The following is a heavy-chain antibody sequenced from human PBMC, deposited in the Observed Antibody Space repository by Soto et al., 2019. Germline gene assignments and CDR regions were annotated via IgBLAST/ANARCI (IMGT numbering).Heavy chain of an antibody. CDR2: IYYSGST. D-gene: IGHD2-2*01. CDR1: GGSISSGGYY. J-gene: IGHJ4*02. CDR3: ARQGGYCSSTSCRTFDY. Sequence: SETLSLTCTVSGGSISSGGYYWSWIRQHPGKGLEWIGYIYYSGSTYYNPSLKSRVTISVNTSKNQFSLKLSSVTAADTAVYYCARQGGYCSSTSCRTFDYWGQGTLVTVS. V-gene: IGHV4-31*03.